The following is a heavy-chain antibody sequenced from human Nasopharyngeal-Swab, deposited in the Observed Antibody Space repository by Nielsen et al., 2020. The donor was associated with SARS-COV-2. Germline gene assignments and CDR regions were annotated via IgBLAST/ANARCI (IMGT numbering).Heavy chain of an antibody. J-gene: IGHJ6*02. CDR2: INWNGGST. CDR1: GFTLDDYG. V-gene: IGHV3-20*04. Sequence: GESLKISCAASGFTLDDYGMSRDRQAPGKGREWASGINWNGGSTGYADSVKGRFTISRDNAKNYLYLQMNSLRAEDTALYYCAREEAYDGGNDYSYYYYGMDVWGQGTTVTVSS. CDR3: AREEAYDGGNDYSYYYYGMDV. D-gene: IGHD2-21*02.